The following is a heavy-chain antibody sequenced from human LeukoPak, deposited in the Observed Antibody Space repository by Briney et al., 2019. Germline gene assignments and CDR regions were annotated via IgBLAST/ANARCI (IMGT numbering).Heavy chain of an antibody. Sequence: PSETLSLTCTVSGGSISSYYWSWIRQPPGKGLEWIGYIYYSGSTNYNPSLKSRVTISVDTSKNQFSLKLSSVTAADTAVYYCARDRFMVRGPSYAFDIWGQGTMVTVSS. V-gene: IGHV4-59*01. D-gene: IGHD3-10*01. CDR2: IYYSGST. CDR1: GGSISSYY. J-gene: IGHJ3*02. CDR3: ARDRFMVRGPSYAFDI.